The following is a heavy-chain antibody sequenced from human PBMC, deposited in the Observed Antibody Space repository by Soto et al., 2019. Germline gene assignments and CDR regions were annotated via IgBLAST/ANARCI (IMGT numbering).Heavy chain of an antibody. CDR1: GYTLTELS. CDR2: FDPEDGET. V-gene: IGHV1-24*01. D-gene: IGHD4-17*01. J-gene: IGHJ6*02. CDR3: ATSSTTVKYYYYYGMDV. Sequence: ASVKVSCKVSGYTLTELSMHWVRQAPGKGLEWMGGFDPEDGETIYAQKFQGRVTMTEDTSTDTAYMELSSLRSEDTAVYYCATSSTTVKYYYYYGMDVWGQGTTVTGSS.